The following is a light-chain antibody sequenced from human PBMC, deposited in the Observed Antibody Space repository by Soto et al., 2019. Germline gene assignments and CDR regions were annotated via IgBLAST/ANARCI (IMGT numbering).Light chain of an antibody. CDR1: QTVSSNY. J-gene: IGKJ5*01. CDR2: GAS. V-gene: IGKV3-20*01. Sequence: EIILTQSPDTLSLSPGERATLSCRASQTVSSNYLSWCQQRPGQAPRLLIYGASTRAAGIPDRFSCSGSGTDFTITITRLEPEDSAVYFCQQYTGPPTTLGQGPRLEIK. CDR3: QQYTGPPTT.